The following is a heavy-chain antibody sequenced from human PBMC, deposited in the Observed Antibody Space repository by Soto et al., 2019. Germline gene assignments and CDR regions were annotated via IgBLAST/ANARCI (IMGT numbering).Heavy chain of an antibody. Sequence: PSETLSLTCTVSGGSISSYYWSWIRQPPGKGLEWIGYIYYSGSTNYNPSLKSRVTISVDTSKNQFSLKLSSVTAADTAVYYCARGAWKDYYYYYYMDPWGKGTTVTVSS. V-gene: IGHV4-59*01. CDR2: IYYSGST. CDR1: GGSISSYY. CDR3: ARGAWKDYYYYYYMDP. D-gene: IGHD1-1*01. J-gene: IGHJ6*03.